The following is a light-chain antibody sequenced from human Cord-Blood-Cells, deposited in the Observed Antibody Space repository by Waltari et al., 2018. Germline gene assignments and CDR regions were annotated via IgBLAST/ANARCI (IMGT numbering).Light chain of an antibody. CDR1: SSDVGSYNL. J-gene: IGLJ1*01. CDR2: EGS. V-gene: IGLV2-23*01. CDR3: CSYAGSSTYV. Sequence: QSDLTQPASVSGSPGQSITISCTRTSSDVGSYNLVSWYQQHPGKAPKLMSYEGSKRPSGVSNRFSGSKSGNTASLTISGLQAEDEADYYCCSYAGSSTYVFGTGTKVTVL.